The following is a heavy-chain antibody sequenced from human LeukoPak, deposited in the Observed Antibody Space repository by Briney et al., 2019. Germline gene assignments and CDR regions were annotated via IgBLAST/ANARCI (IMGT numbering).Heavy chain of an antibody. CDR3: ARDRSIAAAGRVLSY. V-gene: IGHV1-18*01. CDR1: GYTFTSYG. D-gene: IGHD6-13*01. CDR2: ISAYNGNT. J-gene: IGHJ4*02. Sequence: GASVKVSCKASGYTFTSYGISWVRQAPGQGLEWMGWISAYNGNTNYAQKLQGRVTMTTDTSTSTAYMELRSLRSDDTAVYYCARDRSIAAAGRVLSYWGQGTLVTVSS.